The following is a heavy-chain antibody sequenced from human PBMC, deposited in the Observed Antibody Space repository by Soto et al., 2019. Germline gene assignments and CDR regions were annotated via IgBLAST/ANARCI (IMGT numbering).Heavy chain of an antibody. Sequence: ASVKVSCKVSGCTLTELSMHWVRQAPGKGLEWMRGFDPEDGETIYAQKFQGRVTMTEDTSTDTAYMELSSLRSEDTAVYYCATMVRGGFGELFWRTIPYGMDVWGQGTTVTVSS. J-gene: IGHJ6*02. CDR1: GCTLTELS. V-gene: IGHV1-24*01. CDR3: ATMVRGGFGELFWRTIPYGMDV. CDR2: FDPEDGET. D-gene: IGHD3-10*01.